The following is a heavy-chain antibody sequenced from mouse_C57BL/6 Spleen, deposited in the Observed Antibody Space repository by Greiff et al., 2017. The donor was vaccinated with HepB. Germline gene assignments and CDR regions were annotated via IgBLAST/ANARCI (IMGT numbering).Heavy chain of an antibody. CDR1: GYTFTSYW. CDR3: ARYYDYDEAWFAY. CDR2: IHPNSGST. V-gene: IGHV1-64*01. Sequence: QVQLHQSGAELVKPGASVKLSCKASGYTFTSYWMHWVKQRPGQGLEWIGMIHPNSGSTNYNEKFKSKATLTVDKSSSTAYMQLSSLTSEDSAVYYCARYYDYDEAWFAYWGQGTLVTVSA. J-gene: IGHJ3*01. D-gene: IGHD2-4*01.